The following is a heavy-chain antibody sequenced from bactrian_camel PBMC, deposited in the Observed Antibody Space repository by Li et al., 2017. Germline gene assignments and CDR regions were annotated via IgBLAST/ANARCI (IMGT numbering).Heavy chain of an antibody. D-gene: IGHD5*01. CDR2: IYAGRDRP. J-gene: IGHJ4*01. CDR3: TAGTSTGFPFRESAYPY. CDR1: GYTFNTYS. V-gene: IGHV3S1*01. Sequence: HVQLVESGGASVQNGGSLTLSCAASGYTFNTYSWFRQAPGQEREGVAAIYAGRDRPEFPWHAPSVKGRFTISKDNAKNTLFLQMNSLTPEDTAMYYCTAGTSTGFPFRESAYPYWGQGTQVTVS.